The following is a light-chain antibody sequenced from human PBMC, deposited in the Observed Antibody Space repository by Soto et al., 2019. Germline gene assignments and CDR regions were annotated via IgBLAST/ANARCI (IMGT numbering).Light chain of an antibody. CDR3: QQRNSFPFT. J-gene: IGKJ3*01. Sequence: DIQMTQSPSSLSASVGDRINISSRASQDIGSRLAWYQQTPGKAPKILIYAAASLHSGVPSRFSATFSGTDFTLTINSLQPEDFATYFCQQRNSFPFTFGPGTKIDLK. CDR2: AAA. V-gene: IGKV1-12*01. CDR1: QDIGSR.